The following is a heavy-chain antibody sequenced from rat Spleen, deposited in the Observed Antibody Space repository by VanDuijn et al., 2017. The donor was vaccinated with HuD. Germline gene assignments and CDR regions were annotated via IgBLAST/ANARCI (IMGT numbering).Heavy chain of an antibody. CDR3: TRQWYYFDY. Sequence: EVQLVESGGGLVQPGRSMKLSCAASGLTFSNYDMAWVRQAPTKGLEWVASISIGGGYTYYRDSVKGRFTISRDNAKSTLYLQMDSLRSEDTASYYCTRQWYYFDYWGQGVMVTVSS. CDR2: ISIGGGYT. V-gene: IGHV5-25*01. J-gene: IGHJ2*01. CDR1: GLTFSNYD. D-gene: IGHD1-12*02.